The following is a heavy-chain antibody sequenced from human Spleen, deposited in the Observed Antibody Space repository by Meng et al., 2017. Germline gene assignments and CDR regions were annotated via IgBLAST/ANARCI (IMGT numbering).Heavy chain of an antibody. D-gene: IGHD1-26*01. J-gene: IGHJ4*02. CDR3: GSHPYGAFDY. V-gene: IGHV3-48*03. CDR1: GFIFSNYE. CDR2: ISQTATTI. Sequence: GESLKISCVASGFIFSNYEMNWVRQAPGKGLEWVSYISQTATTIYYADSVKGRFTISRDNAKNSLFLQMNSLRADDTAVYYCGSHPYGAFDYWGQGTLVTVSS.